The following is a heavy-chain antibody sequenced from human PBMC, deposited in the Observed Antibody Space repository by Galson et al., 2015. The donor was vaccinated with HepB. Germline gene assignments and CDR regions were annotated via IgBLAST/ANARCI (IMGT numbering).Heavy chain of an antibody. CDR3: AHRRDRSGSYPFDY. D-gene: IGHD1-26*01. J-gene: IGHJ4*02. V-gene: IGHV2-5*01. CDR1: GFSLSTSGVG. Sequence: PALVKPTQTLTLTCTFSGFSLSTSGVGVGWIRQPPGKALEWPALIYWNDDKRYSPSLKSRLTITKDTSKNQVVLTMTSMDPVDTATYYCAHRRDRSGSYPFDYWGQGTLVTVSS. CDR2: IYWNDDK.